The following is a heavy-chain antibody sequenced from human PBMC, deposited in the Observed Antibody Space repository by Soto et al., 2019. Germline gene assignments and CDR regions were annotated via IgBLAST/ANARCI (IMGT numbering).Heavy chain of an antibody. CDR3: TLYYYDSSGYYHTGKSRHYYYGMDV. J-gene: IGHJ6*02. CDR2: IRSKANSYAT. D-gene: IGHD3-22*01. CDR1: GFTFSGSA. V-gene: IGHV3-73*01. Sequence: GGSLRLSCAASGFTFSGSAMHWVRQASGKGLEWVGRIRSKANSYATAYAASVKGRFTISRDDSKNTAYLQMNSPKTEDTAVYYCTLYYYDSSGYYHTGKSRHYYYGMDVWGQGTTVTVSS.